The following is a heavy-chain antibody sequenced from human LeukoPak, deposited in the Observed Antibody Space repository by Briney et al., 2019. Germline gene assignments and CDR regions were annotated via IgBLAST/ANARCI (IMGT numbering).Heavy chain of an antibody. CDR1: GFTFDDYA. V-gene: IGHV3-43D*03. CDR2: ISWDGGST. CDR3: AKDIYPGTEYSSSSYFDY. D-gene: IGHD6-6*01. Sequence: TGGSLRLSCAASGFTFDDYAMHWVRQAPGKGLEWVSLISWDGGSTYYADSVKGRFTISRDNSKNSLYLQMNSLRAEDTALYYCAKDIYPGTEYSSSSYFDYWGQGTLVTVSS. J-gene: IGHJ4*02.